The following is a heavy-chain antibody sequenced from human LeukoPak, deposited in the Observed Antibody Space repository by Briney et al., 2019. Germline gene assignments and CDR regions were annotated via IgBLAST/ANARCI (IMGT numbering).Heavy chain of an antibody. J-gene: IGHJ5*02. V-gene: IGHV3-23*01. D-gene: IGHD6-13*01. Sequence: PGGSLRLSCAASGFTFSSYAMSWVRQAPGKGLEWDSAISGSGGSTYYADSVKGRFTISRDNSKNTLYLQMNSLRAEDTAVYYCAKGPSSSWSNWFDPWGQGTLVTVSS. CDR1: GFTFSSYA. CDR2: ISGSGGST. CDR3: AKGPSSSWSNWFDP.